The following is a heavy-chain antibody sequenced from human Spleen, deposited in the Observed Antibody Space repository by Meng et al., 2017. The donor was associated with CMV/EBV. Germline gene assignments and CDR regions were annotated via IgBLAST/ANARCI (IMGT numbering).Heavy chain of an antibody. CDR2: ISSSSSYI. CDR1: GFTFSSYS. CDR3: ARDRFMGGDDYDYYYGMDV. V-gene: IGHV3-21*01. D-gene: IGHD3-16*01. J-gene: IGHJ6*02. Sequence: GESLKIYCAAPGFTFSSYSMNWVRQAPGKGLEWDSSISSSSSYIYYADSVKGRFTISRDNAKNSLYQQMNSLRAEDTAVYYCARDRFMGGDDYDYYYGMDVWGQGTTVTVSS.